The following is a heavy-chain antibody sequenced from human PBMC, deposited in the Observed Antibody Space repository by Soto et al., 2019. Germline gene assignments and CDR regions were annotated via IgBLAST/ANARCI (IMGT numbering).Heavy chain of an antibody. Sequence: LRLSCAASGSTFSSYSMNWVRQAPGKGLEWVSSISSSSSYIYYADSVKGRFTISRDNAKNSLYLQMNSLRAEDTAVYYCARDTLGLYDYVWGCYRPIDYWGQGTLVTVSS. J-gene: IGHJ4*02. V-gene: IGHV3-21*01. CDR3: ARDTLGLYDYVWGCYRPIDY. CDR2: ISSSSSYI. D-gene: IGHD3-16*02. CDR1: GSTFSSYS.